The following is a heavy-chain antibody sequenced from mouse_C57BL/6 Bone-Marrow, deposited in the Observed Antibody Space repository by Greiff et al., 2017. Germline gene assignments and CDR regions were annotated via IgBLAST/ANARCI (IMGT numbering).Heavy chain of an antibody. J-gene: IGHJ3*01. D-gene: IGHD2-4*01. V-gene: IGHV1-85*01. CDR1: GYTFTSYD. CDR3: AREGIYYDYDGTWFAY. Sequence: QVQLQQSGPELVKPGASVKLSCKASGYTFTSYDINWVKQRPGQGLEWIGWLYPRDGSTKYNEKFKGKATLTVDTSSSTAYMELHSLTSEDSAVYFCAREGIYYDYDGTWFAYWGQGTLVTVSA. CDR2: LYPRDGST.